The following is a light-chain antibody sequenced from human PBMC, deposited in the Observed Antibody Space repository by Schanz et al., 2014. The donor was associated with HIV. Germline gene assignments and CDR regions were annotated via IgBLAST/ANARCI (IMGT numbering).Light chain of an antibody. CDR1: SGHRTYA. V-gene: IGLV4-69*02. CDR3: QTWGTGIVV. CDR2: LNSDGSH. J-gene: IGLJ2*01. Sequence: QLVLTQSPSASASLGASVKLTCTLDSGHRTYAIAWHQQQPEKGPRYLMNLNSDGSHSKGDGIPDRFSGSSSGAERYFTISSLQSEDEADYYCQTWGTGIVVFGGGTKLTVL.